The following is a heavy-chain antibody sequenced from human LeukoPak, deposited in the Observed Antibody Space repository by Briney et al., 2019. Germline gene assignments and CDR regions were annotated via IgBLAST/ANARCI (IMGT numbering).Heavy chain of an antibody. CDR1: GFTFSSYS. J-gene: IGHJ4*02. CDR2: ISSSSSYI. CDR3: ARDLSSSWSPPLWY. V-gene: IGHV3-21*01. D-gene: IGHD6-13*01. Sequence: GGSLRLSCAASGFTFSSYSLNWVRQAPGQGLEWVSSISSSSSYIYYADSVKGRFTISRDNAKNSLYLQMNSLRAEDTAVYYCARDLSSSWSPPLWYWGQVTLVTVSS.